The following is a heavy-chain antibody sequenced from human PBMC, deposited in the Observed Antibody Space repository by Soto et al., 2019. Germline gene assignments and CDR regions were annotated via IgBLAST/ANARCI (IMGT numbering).Heavy chain of an antibody. D-gene: IGHD2-15*01. CDR3: ARRDGSGGACYSAFDY. Sequence: PGGSLRLSCAASGFIFSSYWMHWVRQAPGKGLVWVSRINSDGSGTGYADSVKGRFTISRDNAKNTLFLQMDSLRVEDTAVYYCARRDGSGGACYSAFDYWGQGALVTVSS. CDR1: GFIFSSYW. CDR2: INSDGSGT. J-gene: IGHJ4*02. V-gene: IGHV3-74*01.